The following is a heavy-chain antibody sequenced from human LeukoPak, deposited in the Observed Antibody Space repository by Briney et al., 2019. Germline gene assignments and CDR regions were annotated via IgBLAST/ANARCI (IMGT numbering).Heavy chain of an antibody. CDR2: MYVGGRT. V-gene: IGHV3-53*01. D-gene: IGHD5-24*01. J-gene: IGHJ4*02. CDR1: GITVSNNY. Sequence: GGSLRLSCAASGITVSNNYMSWVRQAPGKGLDWVSVMYVGGRTFYADSVQGRFTISRDNSKNTVYLQMSRLRGEDTAIYWCVKRTMSAFDQWGQGTLVTVSS. CDR3: VKRTMSAFDQ.